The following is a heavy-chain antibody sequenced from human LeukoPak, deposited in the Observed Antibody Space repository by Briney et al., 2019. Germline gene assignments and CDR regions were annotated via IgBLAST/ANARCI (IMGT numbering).Heavy chain of an antibody. D-gene: IGHD6-19*01. V-gene: IGHV3-30-3*01. J-gene: IGHJ4*02. CDR3: ARDRGDNSGFYY. Sequence: GGSLRLSCAASGFTFSSYAMHWVRQAPGKGLEWVAVISYDGSNKYYADSVKGRFTISRDNSKNTLYLQMNSLRAEDTAVYYCARDRGDNSGFYYWGQGTLVTVSS. CDR2: ISYDGSNK. CDR1: GFTFSSYA.